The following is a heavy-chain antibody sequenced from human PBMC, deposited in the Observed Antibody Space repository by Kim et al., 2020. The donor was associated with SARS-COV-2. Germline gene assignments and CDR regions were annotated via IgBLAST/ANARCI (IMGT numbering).Heavy chain of an antibody. CDR3: TRQVDIVATIVDDYYYGMDV. V-gene: IGHV3-73*01. Sequence: GGSLRLSCAASGFTFSGSAMHWVRQASGKGLEWVGRIRSKANSYATAYAASVKGRFTISRDDSKNTAYLQMNSLKTEDTAVYYCTRQVDIVATIVDDYYYGMDVWGQGTTVTVSS. CDR2: IRSKANSYAT. CDR1: GFTFSGSA. D-gene: IGHD5-12*01. J-gene: IGHJ6*02.